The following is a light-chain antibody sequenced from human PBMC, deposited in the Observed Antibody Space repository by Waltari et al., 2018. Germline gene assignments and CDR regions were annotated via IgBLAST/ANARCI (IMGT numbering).Light chain of an antibody. CDR3: SSYTTSSTLV. CDR1: SSDVGGYNS. CDR2: DVN. Sequence: QSALTQPASVSGSPGQSITISCTGTSSDVGGYNSVSGYQQHPGRAPKLRISDVNSRPSGVSNRFSGSKSGNTASLTISGLQTEDEADYSCSSYTTSSTLVFGGGTQLTVL. J-gene: IGLJ2*01. V-gene: IGLV2-14*03.